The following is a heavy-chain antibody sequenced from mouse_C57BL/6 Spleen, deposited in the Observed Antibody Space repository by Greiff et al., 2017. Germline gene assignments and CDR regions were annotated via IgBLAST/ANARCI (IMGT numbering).Heavy chain of an antibody. CDR2: GQGLEWIG. V-gene: IGHV1-87*01. J-gene: IGHJ2*01. CDR1: YTFSRRVH. CDR3: SEDAAVYYCASGDYCGSFDY. D-gene: IGHD1-1*01. Sequence: LVESGPELARPWASVKISCQAFYTFSRRVHFAIRDTNYWMQWVKQRPGQGLEWIGAFYPGNGDTSYNQKFKGKATLAADKSTGTAYMKRRSLTSEDAAVYYCASGDYCGSFDYWGQGTTLTVSS.